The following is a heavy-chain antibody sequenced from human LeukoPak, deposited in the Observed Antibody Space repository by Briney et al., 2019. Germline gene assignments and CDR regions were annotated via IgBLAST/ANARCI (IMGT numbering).Heavy chain of an antibody. CDR1: GFTFRNYW. CDR2: INQRGSAI. Sequence: GGSLRLSCEASGFTFRNYWMSWVRQAPGKGLEWVASINQRGSAIFYVDSVRGRFSVSRDNAKNSLFLQMNSLRADDTAFYYCAKLLRDVTIYDFWGPGALVTVSS. D-gene: IGHD3/OR15-3a*01. J-gene: IGHJ1*01. V-gene: IGHV3-7*01. CDR3: AKLLRDVTIYDF.